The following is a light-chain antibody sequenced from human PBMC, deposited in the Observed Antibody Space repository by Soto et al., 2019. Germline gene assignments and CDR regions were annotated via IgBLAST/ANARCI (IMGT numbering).Light chain of an antibody. CDR1: QSFSSTY. CDR3: QQYGGSPRT. CDR2: GAS. J-gene: IGKJ1*01. Sequence: DIVLTQSPGTLSLSPGEAATLSCRASQSFSSTYLAWYQQRPGQAPRIIMYGASSRATGIPDRFSGSASGTDFTLTISRLEPEDFAVYYCQQYGGSPRTFGQGTKVDIK. V-gene: IGKV3-20*01.